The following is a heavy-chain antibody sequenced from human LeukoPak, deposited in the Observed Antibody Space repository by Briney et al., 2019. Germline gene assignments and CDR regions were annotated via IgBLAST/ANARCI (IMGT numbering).Heavy chain of an antibody. V-gene: IGHV1-46*01. D-gene: IGHD4-11*01. Sequence: ASVKVSCKASGYTFTSYYIHWVRQAPGQGLEWMGIINPSGGSTNYAQKFQGRVTMTRDTSTSTVYMELSSLRSEDSAEYYCARWTTTYLDYWGQGTLVTVSS. J-gene: IGHJ4*02. CDR3: ARWTTTYLDY. CDR1: GYTFTSYY. CDR2: INPSGGST.